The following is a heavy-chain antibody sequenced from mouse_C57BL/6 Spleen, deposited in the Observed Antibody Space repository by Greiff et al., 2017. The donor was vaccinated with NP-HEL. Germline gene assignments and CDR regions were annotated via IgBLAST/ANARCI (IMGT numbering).Heavy chain of an antibody. D-gene: IGHD1-1*01. CDR1: GFTFSSYT. J-gene: IGHJ2*01. CDR3: ARRTTVVADYFGY. V-gene: IGHV5-9*01. Sequence: DVKLVESGGGLVKPGGSLKLSCAASGFTFSSYTMSWVRQTPEKRLEWVATISGGGGNTYYPDSVKGRFTITRDNTKNTLYLKMSSLRSENTALYYCARRTTVVADYFGYWGQGTTLTVSS. CDR2: ISGGGGNT.